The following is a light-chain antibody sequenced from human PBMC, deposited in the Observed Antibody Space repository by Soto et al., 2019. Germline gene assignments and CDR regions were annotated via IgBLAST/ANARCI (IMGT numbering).Light chain of an antibody. J-gene: IGKJ4*01. V-gene: IGKV3-20*01. CDR3: QQYGSSPRVT. Sequence: EIVLTQSPGTLSLSPGERATLSCRASQSVSDNYLGWYQQKPGQAPRLLIYGASSRATGIPDRFSGSGSGTDFPLTISRLEPEDFAVYYCQQYGSSPRVTFGGGTKVEIK. CDR2: GAS. CDR1: QSVSDNY.